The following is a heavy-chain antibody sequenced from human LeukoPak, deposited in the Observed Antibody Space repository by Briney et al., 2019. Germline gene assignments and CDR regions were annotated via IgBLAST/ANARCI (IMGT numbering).Heavy chain of an antibody. Sequence: GASVKVSCKASGYTFTSYGISWVRQAPGQGLEWMGWISAYNGNTNYAQKLQGRVTMTADTSTRTAYMELRSLRSDDTAVYYCARDDYGGNSGLFDYWGQGTLVTVSS. CDR1: GYTFTSYG. CDR2: ISAYNGNT. D-gene: IGHD4-23*01. V-gene: IGHV1-18*01. CDR3: ARDDYGGNSGLFDY. J-gene: IGHJ4*02.